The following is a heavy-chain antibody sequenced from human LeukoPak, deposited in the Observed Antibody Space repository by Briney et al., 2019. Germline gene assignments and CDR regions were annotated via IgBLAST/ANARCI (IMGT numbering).Heavy chain of an antibody. J-gene: IGHJ6*02. D-gene: IGHD5-18*01. CDR2: IRSKAYRGTT. CDR1: VFTFGDHA. V-gene: IGHV3-49*04. CDR3: ARGPIQLWIHNAMDV. Sequence: GSLRLSCSGYVFTFGDHAMSWVRQAPGKGLEWVGFIRSKAYRGTTEYAASVKGRFTISRDDSTSIAYLQMNSLRIEDTAVYYCARGPIQLWIHNAMDVWGQGTTVTVSS.